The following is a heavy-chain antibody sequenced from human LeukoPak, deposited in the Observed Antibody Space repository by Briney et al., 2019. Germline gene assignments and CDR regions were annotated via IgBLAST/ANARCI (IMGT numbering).Heavy chain of an antibody. J-gene: IGHJ4*02. D-gene: IGHD4-11*01. Sequence: PGGSLRLSCAASGFTFSSYGMHWVRQAPGKGLEWVAFIRYDGSNKYYADSVKGRFTISRDTSKNTLYLQMDSLGVEDTAVYYCARDNRPSNYGSSFDNWGQGTLVTVSS. CDR3: ARDNRPSNYGSSFDN. CDR2: IRYDGSNK. CDR1: GFTFSSYG. V-gene: IGHV3-30*02.